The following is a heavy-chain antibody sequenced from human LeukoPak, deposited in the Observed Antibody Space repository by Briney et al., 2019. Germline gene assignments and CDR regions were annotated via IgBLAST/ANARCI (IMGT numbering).Heavy chain of an antibody. J-gene: IGHJ3*02. CDR1: GYNFNSYW. D-gene: IGHD3-10*02. Sequence: GGALEISWQCSGYNFNSYWIGWVRQVPGKGLEGIGIIYPGDSDTRYRPSFQGQVTISADNSISTAYLQWSSLKASDTAMYYCARLSGEISDAFDIWGQGTMVTVSS. V-gene: IGHV5-51*01. CDR2: IYPGDSDT. CDR3: ARLSGEISDAFDI.